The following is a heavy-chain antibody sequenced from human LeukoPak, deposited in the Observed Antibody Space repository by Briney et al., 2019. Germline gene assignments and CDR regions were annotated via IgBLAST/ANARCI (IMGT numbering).Heavy chain of an antibody. D-gene: IGHD1-1*01. V-gene: IGHV3-74*01. Sequence: GGSLRLSCAASGFTFNNYWIHWVRQVPGKGLVWVSRINNDGSSTRYVDSVKGRFTISRDNAKNTLFLQMNSLRAEDTAVYYCARRGTGHGMDVWGQGTTVIVSS. CDR3: ARRGTGHGMDV. J-gene: IGHJ6*02. CDR1: GFTFNNYW. CDR2: INNDGSST.